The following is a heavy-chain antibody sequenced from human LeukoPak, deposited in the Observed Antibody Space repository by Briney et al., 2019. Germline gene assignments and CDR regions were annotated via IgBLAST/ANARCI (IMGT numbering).Heavy chain of an antibody. V-gene: IGHV3-21*01. CDR2: ISSSSSYI. D-gene: IGHD1-26*01. CDR1: GFTFSSYS. J-gene: IGHJ4*02. CDR3: AKGVAGAGGEDY. Sequence: GGSLRLSCAASGFTFSSYSMNWVRQAPGKGLEWVSSISSSSSYIYYADSVKGRFTISRDNSKNTLYLQMNSLRAEDTAVYYCAKGVAGAGGEDYWGQGTLVTVSS.